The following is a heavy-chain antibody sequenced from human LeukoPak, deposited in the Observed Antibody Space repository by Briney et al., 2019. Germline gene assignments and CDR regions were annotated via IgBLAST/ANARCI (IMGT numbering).Heavy chain of an antibody. CDR1: GFAFSTYW. D-gene: IGHD1-26*01. V-gene: IGHV3-7*01. CDR3: ARLMGDRTIYAY. CDR2: INPGGSET. Sequence: PGGSLRLSCAASGFAFSTYWMSWVRQAPGKGLEWVASINPGGSETYYVESLKGRFTIYTDNAMKSFFMQMNSLRADETDVYYCARLMGDRTIYAYWGQGALVTVSS. J-gene: IGHJ4*02.